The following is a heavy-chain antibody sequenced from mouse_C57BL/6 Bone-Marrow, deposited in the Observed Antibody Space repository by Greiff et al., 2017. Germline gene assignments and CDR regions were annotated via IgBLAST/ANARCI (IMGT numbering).Heavy chain of an antibody. Sequence: VQLQESGGDLVKPGGSLKLSCAASGFTFSSYGMSWVRQTPDKRLEWVATISSGGSYTYYPDSVKGRFTISRDNAKNTLYLQMSSLKSEDTAMYYCERRSSGTLCAMDYWGQGTLVTVSA. D-gene: IGHD1-1*01. CDR2: ISSGGSYT. CDR3: ERRSSGTLCAMDY. V-gene: IGHV5-6*01. CDR1: GFTFSSYG. J-gene: IGHJ4*01.